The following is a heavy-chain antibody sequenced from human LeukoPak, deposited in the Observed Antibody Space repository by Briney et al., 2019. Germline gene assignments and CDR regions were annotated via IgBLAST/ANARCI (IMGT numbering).Heavy chain of an antibody. CDR1: GYTFSGYY. Sequence: ASVKVSCKASGYTFSGYYIHWVRQAPGQGLAWMGWINPNSGGTNYAQKFQGRVTMTRDTSITTAYMELSRLRYDDTALYYCARLGIVPAGIDYWGQGTLLTVSS. D-gene: IGHD6-13*01. J-gene: IGHJ4*02. CDR2: INPNSGGT. CDR3: ARLGIVPAGIDY. V-gene: IGHV1-2*02.